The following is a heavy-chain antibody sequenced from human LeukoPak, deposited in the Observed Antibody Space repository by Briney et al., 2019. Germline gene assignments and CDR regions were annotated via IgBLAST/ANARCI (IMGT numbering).Heavy chain of an antibody. J-gene: IGHJ4*02. CDR2: ISSSSSTI. V-gene: IGHV3-48*02. CDR3: ARGYCSSTTCYTSFDY. Sequence: PGGSLRLSCVVSGFTFSSYSMNWVRQAPGKGLEWVSYISSSSSTIPYADSVKGRFTISRDNAMNTLYLEMNSLRDEDTAVYYCARGYCSSTTCYTSFDYWGQGTLVSVSS. D-gene: IGHD2-2*02. CDR1: GFTFSSYS.